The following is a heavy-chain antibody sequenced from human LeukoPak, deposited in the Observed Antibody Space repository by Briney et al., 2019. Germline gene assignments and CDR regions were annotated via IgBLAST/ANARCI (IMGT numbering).Heavy chain of an antibody. CDR3: ARHPKRGYTGYESDY. CDR2: IHPADSPS. CDR1: GYSFTTYW. J-gene: IGHJ4*02. D-gene: IGHD5-12*01. V-gene: IGHV5-51*01. Sequence: GESLKISCKCSGYSFTTYWIGWVRPSTGNGLEGMGIIHPADSPSEYSPSFQGQVTSSVDKSVNTAYQQWSRLKASGTSPYYCARHPKRGYTGYESDYWGQGTLVIVSS.